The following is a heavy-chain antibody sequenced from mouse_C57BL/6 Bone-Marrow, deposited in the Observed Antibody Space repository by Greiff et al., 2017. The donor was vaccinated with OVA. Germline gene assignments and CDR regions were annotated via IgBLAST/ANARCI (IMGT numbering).Heavy chain of an antibody. CDR3: ARHVYYDYGYYFDY. CDR2: IWSDGST. Sequence: VKLMESGPGLVAPSQSLSITCTVSGFSLTSYGVHWVRQPPGKGLEWLVVIWSDGSTTYNSALKSRLSISKDNSKSQVFLKMNSLQTDDTAMYYCARHVYYDYGYYFDYWGQGTTLTVSS. J-gene: IGHJ2*01. D-gene: IGHD2-4*01. CDR1: GFSLTSYG. V-gene: IGHV2-6-1*01.